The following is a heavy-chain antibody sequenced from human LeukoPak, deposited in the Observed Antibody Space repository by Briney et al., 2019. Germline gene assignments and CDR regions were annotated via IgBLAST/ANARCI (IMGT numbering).Heavy chain of an antibody. CDR3: ARDRQRYSSSSLDY. D-gene: IGHD6-6*01. J-gene: IGHJ4*02. V-gene: IGHV1-2*02. CDR1: GYTFTGYY. CDR2: INPNNGGT. Sequence: ASVKVSCKASGYTFTGYYMHWVRRALGQGLEWMGWINPNNGGTNYAQKFQGRVTMTRDTSISTAYMELSRLRSDDTAVYYCARDRQRYSSSSLDYWGQGTLVTVSS.